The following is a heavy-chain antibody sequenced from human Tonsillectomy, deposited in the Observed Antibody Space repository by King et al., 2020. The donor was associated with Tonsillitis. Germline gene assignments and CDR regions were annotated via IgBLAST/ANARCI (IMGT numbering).Heavy chain of an antibody. Sequence: VQLVESGGDLVQPGGSLRLSCAASGFTFSSYAMSWVRQAPGKGLEWVSTTSGSGGSTYYADSVKGRFTISRDNSKNTLYLQMNSLRAEDTAVYYCAKVAPGIAVAGSGAFDYWGQGTLVTVSS. CDR3: AKVAPGIAVAGSGAFDY. J-gene: IGHJ4*02. V-gene: IGHV3-23*04. CDR1: GFTFSSYA. CDR2: TSGSGGST. D-gene: IGHD6-19*01.